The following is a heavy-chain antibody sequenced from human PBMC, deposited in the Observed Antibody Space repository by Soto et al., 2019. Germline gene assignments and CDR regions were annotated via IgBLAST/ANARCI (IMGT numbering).Heavy chain of an antibody. V-gene: IGHV4-61*01. J-gene: IGHJ4*02. CDR2: IHYSGST. CDR1: GGSVSSGTYY. CDR3: ARSGGGSGWL. Sequence: QVQLQESGPGLVKPSETLSLTCSVSGGSVSSGTYYWSWSRQPPGKGLEWIAYIHYSGSTKYNPSLKSRVTISVDTSRNQVSLRLTSVTAADTAVYYCARSGGGSGWLGGQGTLVTVSS. D-gene: IGHD6-19*01.